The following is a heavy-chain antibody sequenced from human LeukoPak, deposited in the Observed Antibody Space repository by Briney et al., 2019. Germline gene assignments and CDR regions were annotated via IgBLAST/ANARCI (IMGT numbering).Heavy chain of an antibody. J-gene: IGHJ4*02. CDR2: ISHSGST. D-gene: IGHD2-21*01. CDR3: ARGLGEFDY. Sequence: SETLSLTCAVYGGSFSGYYWSWIRQPPGKGLEWIGEISHSGSTNYNPSLKSRVTISVDTSKNQFSLRLSSVTAADTAVYYCARGLGEFDYWGQGTLVTVSS. CDR1: GGSFSGYY. V-gene: IGHV4-34*01.